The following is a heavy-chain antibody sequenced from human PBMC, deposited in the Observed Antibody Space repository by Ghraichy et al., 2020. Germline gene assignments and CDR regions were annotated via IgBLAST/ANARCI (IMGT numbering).Heavy chain of an antibody. D-gene: IGHD3-10*01. CDR3: ARVGEGSGSPSMYYGTDV. CDR2: ISSDGNNK. V-gene: IGHV3-30*04. Sequence: GGSLRLSCAASGFTFSGYAMHWVRQAPGKGLEWMAVISSDGNNKYYADSVKGRFTISRDNSNNTLSLQMNSLRTEDTAVYYCARVGEGSGSPSMYYGTDVWGQGTTVTVSS. J-gene: IGHJ6*02. CDR1: GFTFSGYA.